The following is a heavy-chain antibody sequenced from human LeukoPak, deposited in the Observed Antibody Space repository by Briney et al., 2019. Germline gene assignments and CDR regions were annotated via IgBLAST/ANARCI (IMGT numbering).Heavy chain of an antibody. CDR1: GGTFSSYA. Sequence: SVTVSCKASGGTFSSYAISWVRQAPGQGLEWMGGIIPIFGTANYAQKFQGRVTITADESTSTAYMELSSLRSEDTAVYYCARRVQDHYSDNGGYFDLWGKGITVTISS. V-gene: IGHV1-69*13. CDR3: ARRVQDHYSDNGGYFDL. D-gene: IGHD3-22*01. CDR2: IIPIFGTA. J-gene: IGHJ6*04.